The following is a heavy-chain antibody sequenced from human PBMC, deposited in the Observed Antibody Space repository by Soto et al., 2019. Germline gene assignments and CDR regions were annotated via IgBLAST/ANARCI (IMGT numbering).Heavy chain of an antibody. CDR3: AKRAIPVVVAAFPSDP. CDR2: ISGSDGRT. CDR1: GFTFSSYA. J-gene: IGHJ5*02. Sequence: GGSLRLSCAASGFTFSSYAMSWVRQAPGKGLEWVSSISGSDGRTYYADSVKGRFTISRDNSKNTLYLQMNSLTAEDTAVYYCAKRAIPVVVAAFPSDPRGQGTLVTVPS. V-gene: IGHV3-23*01. D-gene: IGHD2-15*01.